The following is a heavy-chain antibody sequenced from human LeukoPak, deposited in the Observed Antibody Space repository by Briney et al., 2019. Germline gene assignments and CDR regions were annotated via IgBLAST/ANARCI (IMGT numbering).Heavy chain of an antibody. V-gene: IGHV3-21*04. Sequence: GGSLRLSCAASGFTFNYYNMNWVRQAPGKALEWVSSITSSGAYIFYADSVRGRFTISRDNAKDSLYLQMNSLRAEDTAVYYCAKARGITMIVVVRSLYFQHWGQGTLVTVSS. CDR2: ITSSGAYI. CDR3: AKARGITMIVVVRSLYFQH. D-gene: IGHD3-22*01. CDR1: GFTFNYYN. J-gene: IGHJ1*01.